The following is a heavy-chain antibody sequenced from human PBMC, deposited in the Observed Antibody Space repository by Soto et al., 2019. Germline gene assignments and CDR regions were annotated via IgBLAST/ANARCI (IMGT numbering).Heavy chain of an antibody. Sequence: QVQLVQSGAAVTESGASVTVSCKASGYVFTSYGISWVRQAPGQGLEWMGWITIYNGNTNYAQKFQDRVAMTTDTSTTTAYMELRNPTSDDTAVYYCERIAAARQGWAFDNWGQGTRVTFSS. CDR2: ITIYNGNT. V-gene: IGHV1-18*04. D-gene: IGHD6-13*01. CDR1: GYVFTSYG. J-gene: IGHJ4*02. CDR3: ERIAAARQGWAFDN.